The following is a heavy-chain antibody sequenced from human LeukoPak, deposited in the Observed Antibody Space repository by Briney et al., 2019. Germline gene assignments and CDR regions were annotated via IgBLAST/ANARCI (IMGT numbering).Heavy chain of an antibody. CDR1: GYTFTDYY. Sequence: GASVKVSCKASGYTFTDYYIHWVRQAPGQGLEWMAWMNPNRGDTTYAQKFQGRVTMTRDTSISTAYMELSRLRSDDTAVYYCARLAARHGGDAFDIWGQGTMVTVSS. J-gene: IGHJ3*02. V-gene: IGHV1-2*02. CDR2: MNPNRGDT. D-gene: IGHD6-6*01. CDR3: ARLAARHGGDAFDI.